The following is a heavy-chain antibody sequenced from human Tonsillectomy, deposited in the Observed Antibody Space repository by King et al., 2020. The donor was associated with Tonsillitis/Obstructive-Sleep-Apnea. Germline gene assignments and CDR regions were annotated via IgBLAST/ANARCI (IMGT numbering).Heavy chain of an antibody. Sequence: QLQESGPGLVKPSETLSLTCTVSGGSISSSSYYWGWIRQPPGKGLEWIGSIYYSGSTYYNPSLKSRVTISVDTSKNQFSLKLSSVTAADTAVYYCASHPTYYDFWSGYLYYFDYWGQGTLVTVSS. CDR2: IYYSGST. D-gene: IGHD3-3*01. V-gene: IGHV4-39*01. CDR1: GGSISSSSYY. CDR3: ASHPTYYDFWSGYLYYFDY. J-gene: IGHJ4*02.